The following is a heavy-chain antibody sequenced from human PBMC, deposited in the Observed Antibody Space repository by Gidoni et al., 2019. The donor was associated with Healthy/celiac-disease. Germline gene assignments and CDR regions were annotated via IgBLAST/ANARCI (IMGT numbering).Heavy chain of an antibody. J-gene: IGHJ4*02. V-gene: IGHV3-49*03. D-gene: IGHD6-19*01. Sequence: EVQLVESGGGLVQPGRSLRLSCTASGFTFGDYAMSWFRQAPGKGLEWVGFIRSKAYGGTTEYAASVKGRFTISRDDSKSIAYLQMNSLKTEDTAVYYCTRDPRIAVAGIGGGFDYWGQGTLVTVSS. CDR3: TRDPRIAVAGIGGGFDY. CDR2: IRSKAYGGTT. CDR1: GFTFGDYA.